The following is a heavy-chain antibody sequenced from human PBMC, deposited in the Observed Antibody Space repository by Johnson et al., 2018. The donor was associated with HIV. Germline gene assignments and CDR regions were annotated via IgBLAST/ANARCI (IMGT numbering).Heavy chain of an antibody. CDR2: ISYEGSDK. Sequence: QVHLVESGGGVVQPGRSLRLSCAASGFTLSTFGMHWVRQAPGKGLEWVAVISYEGSDKDYADSVKGRFTISRDNSKNTLYLQMNSLRGEDTAVYYCASDLTLITMIVVVPQAFEIWGQGTMVTVSS. CDR3: ASDLTLITMIVVVPQAFEI. CDR1: GFTLSTFG. J-gene: IGHJ3*02. D-gene: IGHD3-22*01. V-gene: IGHV3-30*03.